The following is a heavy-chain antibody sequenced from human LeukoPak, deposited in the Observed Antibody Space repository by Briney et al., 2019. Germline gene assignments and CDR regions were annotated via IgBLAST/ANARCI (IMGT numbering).Heavy chain of an antibody. J-gene: IGHJ4*02. CDR3: AKDTQD. Sequence: GGSLRLSCAASGFTLSSYGMHWVRQAPGKGLEWVAVISYDGSNKYYADSVKGRFTISRDNSKNTLYLQMNSLRAEDTAVYYCAKDTQDWGQGTLVTVSS. CDR2: ISYDGSNK. CDR1: GFTLSSYG. V-gene: IGHV3-30*18.